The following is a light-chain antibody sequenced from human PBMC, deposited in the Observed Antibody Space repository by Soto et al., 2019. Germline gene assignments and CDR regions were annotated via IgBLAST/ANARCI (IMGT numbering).Light chain of an antibody. CDR3: QQYYNYPPA. Sequence: AIRMTQSPSSLSASTGDRVTITCRASQGISSYLAWYQQKPGKAPKLLIYAASTLQSGVPSSFSGSVSGTDFTLTISCLQSGDFATYYCQQYYNYPPAFGGGTKVEIK. J-gene: IGKJ4*01. V-gene: IGKV1-8*01. CDR2: AAS. CDR1: QGISSY.